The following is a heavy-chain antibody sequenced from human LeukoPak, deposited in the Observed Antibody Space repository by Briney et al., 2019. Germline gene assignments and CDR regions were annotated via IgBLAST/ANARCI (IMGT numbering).Heavy chain of an antibody. J-gene: IGHJ4*02. CDR1: GYTFTGYY. V-gene: IGHV1-2*02. CDR3: ARVSGYHWESFYDY. D-gene: IGHD5-12*01. Sequence: ASVKVSCKASGYTFTGYYMHWVRQAPGQGLEWMGWINPNSGGTNYAQKFQGRVTMTRDTSISTAYMELSRLRSDDTAVYYCARVSGYHWESFYDYWGQGTLVTVSS. CDR2: INPNSGGT.